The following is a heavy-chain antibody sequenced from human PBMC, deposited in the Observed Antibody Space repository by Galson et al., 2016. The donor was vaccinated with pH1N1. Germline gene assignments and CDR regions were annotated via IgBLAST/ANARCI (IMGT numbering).Heavy chain of an antibody. CDR3: ARRGYTYGEDAFDL. D-gene: IGHD5-18*01. CDR2: IYFTGST. V-gene: IGHV4-38-2*02. J-gene: IGHJ3*01. Sequence: ETLSLTCTVSGYSISVGHYWAWIRQSPGKGLEWIGSIYFTGSTYYNPSLNNRVTMSVDTSKHQFSPKLTSVTAADTAVYYCARRGYTYGEDAFDLWGQGTMVTVS. CDR1: GYSISVGHY.